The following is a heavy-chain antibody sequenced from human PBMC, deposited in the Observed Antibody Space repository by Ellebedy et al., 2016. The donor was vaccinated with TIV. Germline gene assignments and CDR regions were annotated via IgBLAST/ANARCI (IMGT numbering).Heavy chain of an antibody. CDR2: ISFDGRAV. V-gene: IGHV3-30*04. J-gene: IGHJ3*01. CDR1: GFTFSSST. Sequence: GGSLRLXCAAPGFTFSSSTMHWVRQAPGWGLDWVAGISFDGRAVHYADSVKGRFTISRDNSKNTLSLQMNSLRGEDSAIYYCARGPYSSGHCDAFDVWGRGTAVTVSS. CDR3: ARGPYSSGHCDAFDV. D-gene: IGHD6-19*01.